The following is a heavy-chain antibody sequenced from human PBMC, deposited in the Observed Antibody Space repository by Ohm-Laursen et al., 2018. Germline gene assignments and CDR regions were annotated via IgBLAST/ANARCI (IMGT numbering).Heavy chain of an antibody. J-gene: IGHJ4*02. V-gene: IGHV3-21*01. CDR3: ARGLEEDALDTAMGGFDY. CDR1: GFTFSSYS. CDR2: ISSSSSYI. Sequence: SLRLSCAASGFTFSSYSMNWVRQAPGKGLEWVSSISSSSSYIYYADSVKGRFTISRDNAKNSLYLQMNSLRAEDTAVYYCARGLEEDALDTAMGGFDYWGQGTLVTVSS. D-gene: IGHD5-18*01.